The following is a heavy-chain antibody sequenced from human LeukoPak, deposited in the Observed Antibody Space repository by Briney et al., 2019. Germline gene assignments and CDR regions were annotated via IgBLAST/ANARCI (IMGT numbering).Heavy chain of an antibody. V-gene: IGHV4-34*01. CDR1: GGSFSGYY. J-gene: IGHJ4*02. CDR3: ARPYSSGWYSYYFDY. Sequence: SETLSLTCAVYGGSFSGYYWSWIRQPPGKGLEWIGEINHSGSTNYNPSLKSRVTISVDTSKNQFSLKLSSVTAADTAVYYCARPYSSGWYSYYFDYWGQGTLVTVSS. D-gene: IGHD6-19*01. CDR2: INHSGST.